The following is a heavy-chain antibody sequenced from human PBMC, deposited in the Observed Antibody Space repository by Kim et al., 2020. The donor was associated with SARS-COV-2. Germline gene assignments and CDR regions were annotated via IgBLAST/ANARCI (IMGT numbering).Heavy chain of an antibody. D-gene: IGHD5-18*01. Sequence: YTPSLKSRVTISVDTSKNQFSLKLSSVTAADTAVYYCARPRGYSYGYYDYWGQGTLVTVSS. V-gene: IGHV4-39*01. CDR3: ARPRGYSYGYYDY. J-gene: IGHJ4*02.